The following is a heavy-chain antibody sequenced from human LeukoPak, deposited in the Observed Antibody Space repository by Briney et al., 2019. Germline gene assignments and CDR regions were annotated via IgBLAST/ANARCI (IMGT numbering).Heavy chain of an antibody. CDR2: INHSGST. J-gene: IGHJ6*02. D-gene: IGHD3-10*01. Sequence: SETLSLTCAVYGGSFSGYYWSWPRQPPGKGLEWIGEINHSGSTNYNPSLKSRVTISVDTSKNQFSLKLSSVTAADTAVYYCARALSAYYYGSGMDVWGQGTTVTVSS. V-gene: IGHV4-34*01. CDR3: ARALSAYYYGSGMDV. CDR1: GGSFSGYY.